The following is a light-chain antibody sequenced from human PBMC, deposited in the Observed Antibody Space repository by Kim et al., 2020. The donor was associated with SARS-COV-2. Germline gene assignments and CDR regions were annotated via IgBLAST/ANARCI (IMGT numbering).Light chain of an antibody. CDR2: GAS. V-gene: IGKV3-20*01. CDR3: QQYGSAPPWT. CDR1: QSVSSSY. J-gene: IGKJ1*01. Sequence: PGERATLSCRASQSVSSSYLAWYQQKPGQAPRLLIYGASSRATGIPDRFSGSGSGTDFTLTISRLEPEDFAVYYCQQYGSAPPWTFGQGTKVDIK.